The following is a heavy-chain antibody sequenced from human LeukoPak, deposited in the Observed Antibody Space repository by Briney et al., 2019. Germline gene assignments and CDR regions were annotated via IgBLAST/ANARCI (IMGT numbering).Heavy chain of an antibody. Sequence: GGSLRLSCAASGFTFSGSAMHWVRQASGKGLEWVGRIRSKANSYATAYAASVKGRFTISRDDSKNTAYLQMNSLKTEDTAVYYCTSDGSAVPASGWFDPWGQGTLVTVSS. CDR1: GFTFSGSA. D-gene: IGHD2-2*01. CDR2: IRSKANSYAT. V-gene: IGHV3-73*01. J-gene: IGHJ5*02. CDR3: TSDGSAVPASGWFDP.